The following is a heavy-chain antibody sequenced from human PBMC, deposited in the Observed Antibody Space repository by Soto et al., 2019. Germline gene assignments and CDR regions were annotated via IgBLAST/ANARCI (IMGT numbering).Heavy chain of an antibody. CDR2: ISAYNGNT. Sequence: QVQLVQSGAEVKKPGASVKVSCKASGYTFTSYGISWVRQAPGQGLEWMGWISAYNGNTNYAQKLQGRVTMTTDTSTSTAYMELRSLRSDDTAVYYCATAPATSVWLDDNYYYGMDVWGQGTTVTVSS. V-gene: IGHV1-18*01. CDR3: ATAPATSVWLDDNYYYGMDV. CDR1: GYTFTSYG. D-gene: IGHD6-19*01. J-gene: IGHJ6*02.